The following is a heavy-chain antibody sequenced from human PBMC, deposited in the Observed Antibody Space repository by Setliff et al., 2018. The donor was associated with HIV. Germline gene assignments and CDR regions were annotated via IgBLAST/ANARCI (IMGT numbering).Heavy chain of an antibody. CDR3: ARAQMHRGVVAWSLYYFDY. CDR2: IYENDYT. CDR1: GGSMNNYY. V-gene: IGHV4-59*01. D-gene: IGHD3-10*01. J-gene: IGHJ4*02. Sequence: SETLSLTCIVSGGSMNNYYWNWVRQTPGKGLEWIGYIYENDYTHYTVSLRSRVTISMDTSKNQFSLTLRSVTAADRAIYYCARAQMHRGVVAWSLYYFDYWGQGALVTVTS.